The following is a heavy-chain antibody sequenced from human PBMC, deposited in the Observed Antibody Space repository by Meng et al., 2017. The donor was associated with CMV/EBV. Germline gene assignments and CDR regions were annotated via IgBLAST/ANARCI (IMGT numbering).Heavy chain of an antibody. D-gene: IGHD6-6*01. CDR2: IRSKANSYAT. J-gene: IGHJ4*02. CDR3: TRRSSSNDY. Sequence: GESLKISCAASGFTFSGSAMHWVRQASGKGLEWVGRIRSKANSYATAYAASVKGRFTISRDDSKNTAYLQTNSLKTEDTAVYYCTRRSSSNDYWGQGTLVTVSS. V-gene: IGHV3-73*01. CDR1: GFTFSGSA.